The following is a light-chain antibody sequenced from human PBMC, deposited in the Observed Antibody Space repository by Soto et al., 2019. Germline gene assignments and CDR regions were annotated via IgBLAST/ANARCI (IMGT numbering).Light chain of an antibody. CDR3: HQYRSSPCT. J-gene: IGKJ5*01. CDR2: AAS. Sequence: GAQVLCPGERAKRPCRAGRSVSNSYLAWYQQKPGQAPQLVIYAASSRDTGIPYRFSGSGSATDVTLTICRLEPEDFARYYCHQYRSSPCTXAQGTRLEIK. CDR1: RSVSNSY. V-gene: IGKV3-20*01.